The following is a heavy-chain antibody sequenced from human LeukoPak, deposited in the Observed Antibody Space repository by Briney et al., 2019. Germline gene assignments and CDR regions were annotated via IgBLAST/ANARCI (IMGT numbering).Heavy chain of an antibody. CDR3: ARDLHVVPTISYAAPYYYYRMDV. CDR1: GFTFSSYE. V-gene: IGHV3-33*08. J-gene: IGHJ6*02. Sequence: GGSLRLSCEASGFTFSSYEMNWVRQAPGKGLEWVAVIWCDGANKYYADSVKGRSTISRDDSENTLHLQMDSLRAEDTAVYYCARDLHVVPTISYAAPYYYYRMDVWGQGATVTVSS. CDR2: IWCDGANK. D-gene: IGHD5-12*01.